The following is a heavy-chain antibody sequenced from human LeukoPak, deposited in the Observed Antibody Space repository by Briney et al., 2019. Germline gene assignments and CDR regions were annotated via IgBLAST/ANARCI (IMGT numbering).Heavy chain of an antibody. D-gene: IGHD4-17*01. V-gene: IGHV1-18*01. CDR1: GYTFSSYG. J-gene: IGHJ4*02. CDR3: ARTLTTATWDY. Sequence: ASVKVSCKASGYTFSSYGISWVRQAPGQGLEWMGWINTYNGNTDYAQKFQGRITMTTATSTSTAYMELRSLRSDDTAVYFCARTLTTATWDYWGQGTLVTVSS. CDR2: INTYNGNT.